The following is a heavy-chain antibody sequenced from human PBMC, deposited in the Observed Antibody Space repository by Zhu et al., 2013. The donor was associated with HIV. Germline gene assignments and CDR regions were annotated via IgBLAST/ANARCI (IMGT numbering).Heavy chain of an antibody. D-gene: IGHD4-4*01. Sequence: VQLVQSGAEVKKPGSSVKVSCKASGGTFSTYVINWVRQAPRQGLEWMGGIIPIFGTTNYAQKFQGRVTITADKSTSTVYMALSSPRSEDTAVYYCATSGATITNYYFDYWGQGTLVTVSS. CDR3: ATSGATITNYYFDY. V-gene: IGHV1-69*06. J-gene: IGHJ4*02. CDR1: GGTFSTYV. CDR2: IIPIFGTT.